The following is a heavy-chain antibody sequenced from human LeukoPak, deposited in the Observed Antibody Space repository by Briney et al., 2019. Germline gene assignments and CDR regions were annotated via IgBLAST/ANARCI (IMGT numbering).Heavy chain of an antibody. CDR3: AKGGQVRAYHGMDV. J-gene: IGHJ6*02. CDR1: GVIFSSFG. V-gene: IGHV3-30*18. Sequence: GGSLRLSCAASGVIFSSFGMHWVRQAPGKGLEWVATISYDGRNKNYADSVKGRFTISRDNSKSTLYLEVNSPRTDDTAVYYCAKGGQVRAYHGMDVWGQGTTVTVSS. CDR2: ISYDGRNK. D-gene: IGHD3-16*01.